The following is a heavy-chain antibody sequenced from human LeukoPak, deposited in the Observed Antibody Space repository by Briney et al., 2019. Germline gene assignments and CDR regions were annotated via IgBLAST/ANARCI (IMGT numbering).Heavy chain of an antibody. CDR2: ISYDGSNK. V-gene: IGHV3-30*04. CDR1: GFIFSNYA. Sequence: GGSLRLSCAASGFIFSNYAMHWVRQAPGKGLEWLIFISYDGSNKYYADSVKGRFTISRDNSKDTLYLQMNSLRAEDTAVYYCARDTYGSDYWGQGTLVTVSS. CDR3: ARDTYGSDY. J-gene: IGHJ4*02. D-gene: IGHD3-10*01.